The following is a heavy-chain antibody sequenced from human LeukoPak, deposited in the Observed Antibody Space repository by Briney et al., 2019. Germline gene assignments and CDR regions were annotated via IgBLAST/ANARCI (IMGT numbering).Heavy chain of an antibody. J-gene: IGHJ6*03. Sequence: PLETLSLTCAVYGGSFSGYYWSWIRQPPGKGLEWIGEINHSGSTNYNPSLKSRVTTSVDTSKNQFSLKLSSVTAADTAVYYCARAVTISYYMDVWGKGTTVTVSS. CDR3: ARAVTISYYMDV. CDR2: INHSGST. CDR1: GGSFSGYY. V-gene: IGHV4-34*01. D-gene: IGHD1-14*01.